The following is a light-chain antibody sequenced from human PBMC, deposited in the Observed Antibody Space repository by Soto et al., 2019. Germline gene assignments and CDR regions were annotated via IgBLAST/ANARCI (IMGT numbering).Light chain of an antibody. CDR2: DVS. CDR1: SSDVGGYNY. V-gene: IGLV2-14*03. CDR3: SSYTSGRTVV. J-gene: IGLJ2*01. Sequence: QSALTQPASVSGSPGQSITISCTGTSSDVGGYNYVSWYQQHPGKAPKLMIYDVSNRPSGVSNRFSGSKSGNTASLTISGLQAEDEADYYCSSYTSGRTVVFGGGTKVTVL.